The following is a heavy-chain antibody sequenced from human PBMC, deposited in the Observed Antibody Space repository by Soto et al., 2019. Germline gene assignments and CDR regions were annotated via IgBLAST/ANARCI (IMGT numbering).Heavy chain of an antibody. V-gene: IGHV4-4*07. Sequence: LSLTCTVSGGSISSYYWSWIRQPAGKGLEWIGRIYTSGSTNYNPSLKSRVTMSVDTPKNQFSLKLSSVTAADTAVYYCAREMTIFGVVVGGFDYWGQGTLVTVSS. J-gene: IGHJ4*02. CDR1: GGSISSYY. CDR3: AREMTIFGVVVGGFDY. D-gene: IGHD3-3*01. CDR2: IYTSGST.